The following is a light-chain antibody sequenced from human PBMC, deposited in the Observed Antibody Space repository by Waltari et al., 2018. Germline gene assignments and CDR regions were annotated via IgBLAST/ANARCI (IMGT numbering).Light chain of an antibody. CDR3: CSYAGSSTFL. CDR1: SSDVGSYNV. CDR2: EVS. V-gene: IGLV2-23*02. J-gene: IGLJ2*01. Sequence: QSALTQPASVSGSPGQSITISCTGTSSDVGSYNVVSWYQQHPGKAPKLMIYEVSKRPSRVCNRFSGSKSGNTASLTISGLQVEDEADYYCCSYAGSSTFLFVGGTKLTVL.